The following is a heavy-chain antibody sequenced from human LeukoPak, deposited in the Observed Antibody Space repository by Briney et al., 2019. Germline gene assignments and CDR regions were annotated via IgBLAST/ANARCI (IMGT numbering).Heavy chain of an antibody. V-gene: IGHV3-64*01. CDR2: ISSTGGST. CDR3: ARGRGPHPLYYGMDV. CDR1: GFTFCAYA. Sequence: PGGSLSLSCAASGFTFCAYAMHWVRQAPGKGLEYVSVISSTGGSTYYANSVKGRFTISRDNSKHTLYLQMGSLRAEDMAVYHCARGRGPHPLYYGMDVWGQRTPVTVSS. J-gene: IGHJ6*02.